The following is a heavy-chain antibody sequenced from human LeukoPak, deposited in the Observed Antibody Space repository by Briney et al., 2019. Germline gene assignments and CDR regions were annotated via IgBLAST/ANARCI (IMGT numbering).Heavy chain of an antibody. CDR2: INQDGNEK. V-gene: IGHV3-7*03. D-gene: IGHD1-7*01. Sequence: GGSLRLSCTASAFTFRDYWMDWVRQAPGKGLEWVANINQDGNEKKYVHSVKGRFTISRDNANNSLSLQMRGLRAEDTATYYCVRRNYRWFDPWGQGTLVTVSS. CDR3: VRRNYRWFDP. CDR1: AFTFRDYW. J-gene: IGHJ5*02.